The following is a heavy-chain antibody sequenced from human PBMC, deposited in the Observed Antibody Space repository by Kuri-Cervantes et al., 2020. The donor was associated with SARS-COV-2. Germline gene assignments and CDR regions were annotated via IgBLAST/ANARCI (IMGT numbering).Heavy chain of an antibody. J-gene: IGHJ6*02. CDR2: ISSSSSYI. V-gene: IGHV3-21*01. Sequence: GGSLRLSCAASGFTFSSYSMNWVRQAPGKGLEWVSSISSSSSYIYYADSVKGRFTISRDNAKNSLYLQMNSLRAEDTAVYYCARDPYSSSWYRYYYGMDVWGQGTMVTVSS. CDR3: ARDPYSSSWYRYYYGMDV. D-gene: IGHD6-13*01. CDR1: GFTFSSYS.